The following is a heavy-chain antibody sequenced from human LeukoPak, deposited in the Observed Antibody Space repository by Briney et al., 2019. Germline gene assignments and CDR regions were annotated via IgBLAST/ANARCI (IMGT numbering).Heavy chain of an antibody. D-gene: IGHD3-3*01. CDR2: INHSGST. CDR1: GGSFSGYY. V-gene: IGHV4-34*01. Sequence: KPSETLSLTCAVYGGSFSGYYWSWIRHPPGKGLEWIGEINHSGSTNYNPSLKSRVTISVDTSKNQFSLKLSSVTAADTAVYYCARGCRYYDFWSGYYNWFDPWGQGTLVTVSS. J-gene: IGHJ5*02. CDR3: ARGCRYYDFWSGYYNWFDP.